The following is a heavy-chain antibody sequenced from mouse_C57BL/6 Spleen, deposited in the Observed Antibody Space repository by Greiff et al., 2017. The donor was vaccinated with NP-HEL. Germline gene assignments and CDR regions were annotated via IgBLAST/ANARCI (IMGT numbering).Heavy chain of an antibody. V-gene: IGHV1-47*01. CDR2: FHPYNDDT. D-gene: IGHD2-2*01. Sequence: PLQQSGAELVKPGASVKMSCKASGYTFTTYPIEWMKQNHGKSLEWIGNFHPYNDDTKYNEKFKGKATLTVEKSSSTVYLELSRLTSDDSAVYYCALGSYGYDVGFAYWGQGTLVTVSA. CDR3: ALGSYGYDVGFAY. J-gene: IGHJ3*01. CDR1: GYTFTTYP.